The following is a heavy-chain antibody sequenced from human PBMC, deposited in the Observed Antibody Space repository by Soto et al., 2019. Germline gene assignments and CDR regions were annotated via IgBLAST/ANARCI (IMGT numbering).Heavy chain of an antibody. CDR1: GFTFSSYG. D-gene: IGHD6-13*01. Sequence: ESGGGVVQPGRSLRLSCAASGFTFSSYGMHWVRQAPGKGLEWVAVISYDGSNKYYADSVKGRFTISRDNSKNTLYLQMNSLRAEDTAVYYCAKDRGSSSWFDYWGQGTLVTVSS. J-gene: IGHJ4*02. V-gene: IGHV3-30*18. CDR3: AKDRGSSSWFDY. CDR2: ISYDGSNK.